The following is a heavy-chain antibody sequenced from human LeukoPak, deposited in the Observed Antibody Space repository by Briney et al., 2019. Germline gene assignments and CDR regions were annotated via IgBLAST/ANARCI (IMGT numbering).Heavy chain of an antibody. J-gene: IGHJ6*03. CDR3: AKDGALIGYSYGYDYYYYYMDV. D-gene: IGHD5-18*01. CDR1: GFTFSSYA. CDR2: ISGSGGST. V-gene: IGHV3-23*01. Sequence: PGGSLRLSCAASGFTFSSYAMSWVRQAPGKGLEWVSAISGSGGSTYYADSVKGRFTISRDNSKNTLYLQMNSLRAEDTAVYYCAKDGALIGYSYGYDYYYYYMDVWGQGTTVTVSS.